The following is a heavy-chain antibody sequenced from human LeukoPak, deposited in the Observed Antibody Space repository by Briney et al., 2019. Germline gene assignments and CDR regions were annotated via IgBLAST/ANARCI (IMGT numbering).Heavy chain of an antibody. J-gene: IGHJ4*02. CDR2: IYSGGST. Sequence: PGGSLRLSCAASGFTVSSNYMSWVRQAPGKGLEWVSVIYSGGSTYYADSVKGRFTISRDNSKNTLYLQMNSLRAEDTAVYYCARAPLRFLVSTSPLGYWGQGTLVTVSP. CDR1: GFTVSSNY. V-gene: IGHV3-66*02. D-gene: IGHD3-3*01. CDR3: ARAPLRFLVSTSPLGY.